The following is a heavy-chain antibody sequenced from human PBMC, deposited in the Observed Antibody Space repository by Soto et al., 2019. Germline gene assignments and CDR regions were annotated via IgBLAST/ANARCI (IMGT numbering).Heavy chain of an antibody. J-gene: IGHJ6*02. CDR2: IRAFSPYT. D-gene: IGHD3-10*01. CDR3: ARDRGYDAHDYYYNAMDV. CDR1: GFTFRTYT. Sequence: EVQLVESGGGLVKPGGSLRLSCISSGFTFRTYTMNWVRQAPGKGLEWVSCIRAFSPYTFYAESVRGRFTISRDNAKNSLCIQMDSLRAEDTAVYYCARDRGYDAHDYYYNAMDVWGQGTTVTVSS. V-gene: IGHV3-21*01.